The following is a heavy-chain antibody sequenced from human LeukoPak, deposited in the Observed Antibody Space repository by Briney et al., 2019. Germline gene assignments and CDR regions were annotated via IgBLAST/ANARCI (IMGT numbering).Heavy chain of an antibody. CDR1: GFTFSNYA. Sequence: GGSLRLSCAASGFTFSNYAMSWVRQAPGKGLEWVSAISGSGGSTYYADSVKGRFTISRDNSKNTLYLQMNSLRAEDTAVYYCARASGYDVFDYWGQGTLVTVSS. V-gene: IGHV3-23*01. CDR2: ISGSGGST. CDR3: ARASGYDVFDY. J-gene: IGHJ4*02. D-gene: IGHD5-12*01.